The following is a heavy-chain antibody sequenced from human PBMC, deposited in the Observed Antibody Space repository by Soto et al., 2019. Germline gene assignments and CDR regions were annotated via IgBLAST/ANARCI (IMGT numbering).Heavy chain of an antibody. Sequence: GASVKFSCTTSGCTFTSYGIHWVRQAPGQRLEWMGWINAANGDTKYSPKFRGRVTITRDTSASTAYRELSSLRSEDTAVYYCVRMHVSATGIGLFVRCGQGTLVTV. D-gene: IGHD6-13*01. V-gene: IGHV1-3*01. CDR3: VRMHVSATGIGLFVR. J-gene: IGHJ5*02. CDR1: GCTFTSYG. CDR2: INAANGDT.